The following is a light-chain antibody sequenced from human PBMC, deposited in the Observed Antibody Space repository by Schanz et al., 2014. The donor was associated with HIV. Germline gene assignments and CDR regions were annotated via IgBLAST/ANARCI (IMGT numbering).Light chain of an antibody. CDR2: DVN. J-gene: IGLJ2*01. Sequence: QSVLTQPASVSGSPGQSITISCTGTSSDVGVYNYVSWYQHHPGKAPKLMIYDVNNRPSGVSNRFSGSKSGNTASLTISGLQAEDEADYYCSSYTSSSAVVLGGGTKLTVL. CDR1: SSDVGVYNY. V-gene: IGLV2-14*03. CDR3: SSYTSSSAVV.